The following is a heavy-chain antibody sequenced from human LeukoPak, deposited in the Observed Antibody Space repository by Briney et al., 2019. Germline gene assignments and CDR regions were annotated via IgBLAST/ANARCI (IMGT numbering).Heavy chain of an antibody. D-gene: IGHD4-23*01. CDR1: GFTFSSYS. CDR3: AREGAGGNDY. CDR2: ISSSSGSI. V-gene: IGHV3-48*04. J-gene: IGHJ4*02. Sequence: GGSLRLSCAAYGFTFSSYSMNWVRQAPGKGLEWVSFISSSSGSIYYADSVKGRITISRDNAKNSLYLQMNSLRAEDTAVYYCAREGAGGNDYWGQGALVTVSS.